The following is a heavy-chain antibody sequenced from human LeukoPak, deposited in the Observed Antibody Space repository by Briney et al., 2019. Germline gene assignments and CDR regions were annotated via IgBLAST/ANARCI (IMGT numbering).Heavy chain of an antibody. CDR2: IYYSGIT. J-gene: IGHJ4*02. D-gene: IGHD5-18*01. CDR3: ARETAITERAFDY. V-gene: IGHV4-59*01. CDR1: GGSISSYY. Sequence: SETLSLTCTVSGGSISSYYWSWIRQPPGKGLEWIGYIYYSGITKYNPSLKSRVTISVDTSKNQFSLKLSSVTAADTAVYYCARETAITERAFDYWGQGTLVTVST.